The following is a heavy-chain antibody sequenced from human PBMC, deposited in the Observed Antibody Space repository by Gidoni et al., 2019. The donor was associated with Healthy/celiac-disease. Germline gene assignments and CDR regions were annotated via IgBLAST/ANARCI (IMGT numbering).Heavy chain of an antibody. Sequence: EVQLLESGGGLVQPGGSMRLSCAASGFTFSSYAMSWVRQAPGKGLEWVSAISGSGGSTYYADSVKGRFTISRDNSKNTLYLQMNSLRAEDTAVYYCAKDFRSGGDYPPFAFDIWGQGTMVTVSS. CDR1: GFTFSSYA. CDR3: AKDFRSGGDYPPFAFDI. D-gene: IGHD4-17*01. V-gene: IGHV3-23*01. J-gene: IGHJ3*02. CDR2: ISGSGGST.